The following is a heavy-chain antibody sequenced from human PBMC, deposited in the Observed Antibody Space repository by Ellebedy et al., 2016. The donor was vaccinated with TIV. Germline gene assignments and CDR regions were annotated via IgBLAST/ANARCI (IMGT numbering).Heavy chain of an antibody. CDR1: GFTFSDNY. J-gene: IGHJ4*02. Sequence: GESLKISCAASGFTFSDNYISWIRQAPGKGLELISFISRSSSYTMYADSVKGRFTISRDDAKNSLYLQMNSLRSEDAAVYYCASGSRIPTFGVGVWGQGALVTVSS. CDR3: ASGSRIPTFGVGV. V-gene: IGHV3-11*06. D-gene: IGHD3-3*01. CDR2: ISRSSSYT.